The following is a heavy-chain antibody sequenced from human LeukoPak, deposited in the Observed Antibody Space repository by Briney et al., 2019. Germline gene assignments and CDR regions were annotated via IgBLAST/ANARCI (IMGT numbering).Heavy chain of an antibody. D-gene: IGHD1-26*01. CDR1: GFTFSSYS. CDR2: ISSSSSYI. Sequence: GGSLRLSCAASGFTFSSYSMNWVRQAPGKGLEWVSSISSSSSYIYYADSVKGRFTISRDNAKNSLYLQMNSLRAEDTAVYYCAREKWELLGGFDYWGQGTLVTVSS. V-gene: IGHV3-21*01. J-gene: IGHJ4*02. CDR3: AREKWELLGGFDY.